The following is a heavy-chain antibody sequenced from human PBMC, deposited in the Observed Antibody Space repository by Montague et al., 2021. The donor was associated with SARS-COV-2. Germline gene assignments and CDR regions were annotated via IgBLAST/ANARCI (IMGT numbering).Heavy chain of an antibody. Sequence: SETLSLTCAVSGGSISSSNWWSWVRQPPGKGLEWIGEIYHSGSTNYNPSLKSRVTISVDKSKNQFSLKLSSVTAADTAVYYCARGQITMVRGVPQRVFDIWGQGTMVTVSS. CDR1: GGSISSSNW. D-gene: IGHD3-10*01. J-gene: IGHJ3*02. CDR3: ARGQITMVRGVPQRVFDI. V-gene: IGHV4-4*02. CDR2: IYHSGST.